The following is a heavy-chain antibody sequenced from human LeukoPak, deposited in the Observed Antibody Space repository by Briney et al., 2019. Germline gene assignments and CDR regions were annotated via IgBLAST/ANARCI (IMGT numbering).Heavy chain of an antibody. CDR3: ARHLYGDYFFDY. CDR2: ISAYNGNT. J-gene: IGHJ4*02. CDR1: GYTFNRYA. V-gene: IGHV1-18*01. Sequence: ASVKVSCKASGYTFNRYAISWVRQAPGQGLEWMGWISAYNGNTNYAQKLQGRVTMTTDTSTTTAYMELGSLRSDDTAVYYCARHLYGDYFFDYWGQGTLVTVSS. D-gene: IGHD4-17*01.